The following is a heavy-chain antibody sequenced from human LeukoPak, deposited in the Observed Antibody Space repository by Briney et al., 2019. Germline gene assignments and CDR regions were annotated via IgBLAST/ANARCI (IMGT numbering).Heavy chain of an antibody. CDR3: ARRPRWASFDY. J-gene: IGHJ4*02. CDR1: GFTFSSYG. CDR2: VSDVGGST. V-gene: IGHV3-23*01. D-gene: IGHD1-26*01. Sequence: GGSLRLSCAASGFTFSSYGMHWVRQAPGKGLEWVSGVSDVGGSTYYADSVKGRFTISRDNSKNTLYLQMNSLRAEDTAVYYCARRPRWASFDYWGQGTLVTVSS.